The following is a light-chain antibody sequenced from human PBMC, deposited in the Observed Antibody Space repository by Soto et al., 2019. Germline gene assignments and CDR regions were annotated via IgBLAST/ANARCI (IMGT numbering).Light chain of an antibody. V-gene: IGLV2-8*01. J-gene: IGLJ3*02. CDR2: DVT. CDR1: RSDVGGYNY. Sequence: QSALTQPPSASGSPGQSVTISCTGTRSDVGGYNYVSWYQHHPGKAPKVMVYDVTKRPSGVPDRFSGSKSGNTASLTVSGLQADDEADYYCSSYGGSNNVMFGGGTKVTVL. CDR3: SSYGGSNNVM.